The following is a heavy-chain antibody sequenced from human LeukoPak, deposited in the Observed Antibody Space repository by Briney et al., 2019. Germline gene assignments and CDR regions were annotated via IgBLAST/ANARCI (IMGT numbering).Heavy chain of an antibody. Sequence: KPGGSLRLSCAASGFTFSGYSMNWVRQAPGKGLEWVSSISSSSSSIYYADSVKGRFTISRDNSKNTLYLQMNSLRAEDTAVYYCAKGAVGATTRALGAFDIWGQGTMVTVSS. CDR1: GFTFSGYS. J-gene: IGHJ3*02. CDR3: AKGAVGATTRALGAFDI. CDR2: ISSSSSSI. D-gene: IGHD1-26*01. V-gene: IGHV3-21*04.